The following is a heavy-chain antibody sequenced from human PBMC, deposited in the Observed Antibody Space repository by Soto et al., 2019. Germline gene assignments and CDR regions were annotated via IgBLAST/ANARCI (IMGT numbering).Heavy chain of an antibody. CDR3: AAVAQRWLHVTFDY. D-gene: IGHD5-12*01. CDR1: GFTFTSSA. CDR2: IVVGSGNT. J-gene: IGHJ4*02. V-gene: IGHV1-58*01. Sequence: SVKVSCKASGFTFTSSAVQWVRQARGQRLEWIGWIVVGSGNTNYAQKFQERVTITRDMSTSTAYMELSSLRSEDTAVYYCAAVAQRWLHVTFDYWGQGSLVTVSS.